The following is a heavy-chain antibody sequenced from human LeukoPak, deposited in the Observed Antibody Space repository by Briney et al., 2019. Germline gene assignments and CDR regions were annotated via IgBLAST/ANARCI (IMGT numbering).Heavy chain of an antibody. CDR2: ISYDGSNK. CDR3: ARLNLEGVGTLLDY. Sequence: GRSLRLSCAASGFTFSSYAMHWVRQAPGKGLEWVAVISYDGSNKYYADSVKGRFTISRDNSKNTLYLQMNSLRAEDTAVYYCARLNLEGVGTLLDYWGKGTLVTVSS. J-gene: IGHJ4*02. D-gene: IGHD3-16*01. V-gene: IGHV3-30*04. CDR1: GFTFSSYA.